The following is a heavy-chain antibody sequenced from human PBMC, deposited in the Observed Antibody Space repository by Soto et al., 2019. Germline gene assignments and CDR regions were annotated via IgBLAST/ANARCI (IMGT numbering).Heavy chain of an antibody. CDR3: ARPGVHYYGSGSENYFDY. CDR2: IYHTGTT. CDR1: GGSISPINW. Sequence: SETLSLTCGVSGGSISPINWWSWVRQTPGKGLEWIGEIYHTGTTDYNPSLKSRVTISIDKSKNQFFLNLTSVTAADTAMYYCARPGVHYYGSGSENYFDYWGQGTLVTVSS. D-gene: IGHD3-10*01. V-gene: IGHV4-4*02. J-gene: IGHJ4*02.